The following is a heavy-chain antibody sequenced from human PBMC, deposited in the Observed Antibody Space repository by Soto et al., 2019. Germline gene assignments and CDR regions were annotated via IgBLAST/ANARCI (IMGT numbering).Heavy chain of an antibody. Sequence: GGSLRLSCAASGFTFSSYAMHWVRQAPGKGLGWVAVISYDGSQKYYEDSGKGRFTVSRENSKNTLYLQMNSLRAEDTAVYYCASDYSSSRYYYYGMDVWGQGTTVTVSS. CDR2: ISYDGSQK. J-gene: IGHJ6*02. V-gene: IGHV3-30-3*01. CDR3: ASDYSSSRYYYYGMDV. CDR1: GFTFSSYA. D-gene: IGHD6-6*01.